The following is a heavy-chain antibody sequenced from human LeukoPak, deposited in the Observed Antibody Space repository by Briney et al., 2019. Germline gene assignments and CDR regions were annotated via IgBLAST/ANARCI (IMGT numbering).Heavy chain of an antibody. V-gene: IGHV4-59*08. CDR3: AKGGKGFPLGLRFDS. D-gene: IGHD2-21*01. Sequence: SESLSLTCTVSGGSVSSYYWSWIRQPPGKGLEWIAYIYYSGSTKYNPSLKSRVTISLDRSKNQFSLKLRSVTAADTAVYYCAKGGKGFPLGLRFDSWGQGPLVSVSS. CDR2: IYYSGST. J-gene: IGHJ4*02. CDR1: GGSVSSYY.